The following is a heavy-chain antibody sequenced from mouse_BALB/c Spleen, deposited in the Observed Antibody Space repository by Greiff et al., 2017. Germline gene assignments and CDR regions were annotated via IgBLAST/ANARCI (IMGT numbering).Heavy chain of an antibody. CDR3: ARRPLDN. CDR2: ISSGSSTI. Sequence: EVKLQESGGGLVQPGGSRKLSCAASGFTFSSFGMHWVRQAPEKGLEWVAYISSGSSTIYYADTVKGRFTISRNNPKNTLFLQMTSLRSEDTAMYYCARRPLDNWGQGTTLTVSS. CDR1: GFTFSSFG. V-gene: IGHV5-17*02. J-gene: IGHJ2*01.